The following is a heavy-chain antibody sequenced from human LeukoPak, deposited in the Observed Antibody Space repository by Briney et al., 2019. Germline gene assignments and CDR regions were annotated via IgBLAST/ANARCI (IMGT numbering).Heavy chain of an antibody. V-gene: IGHV4-34*01. CDR2: INHSGST. CDR1: GGSLSGYY. J-gene: IGHJ4*01. Sequence: SETLSLTCAVYGGSLSGYYWSWIRQPPGKGLEWIGEINHSGSTNYNPSLKSRVTISVDTSKNQFSLKLSSVTAADTAVYYCARGRGGRGFLGFRGPGTLVTVSS. D-gene: IGHD3-10*01. CDR3: ARGRGGRGFLGF.